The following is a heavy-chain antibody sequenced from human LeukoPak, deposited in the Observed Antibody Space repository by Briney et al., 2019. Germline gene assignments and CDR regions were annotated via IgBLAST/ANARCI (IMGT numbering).Heavy chain of an antibody. CDR3: AREYTYGQGVDY. CDR1: GYTFTGYY. D-gene: IGHD5-18*01. J-gene: IGHJ4*02. V-gene: IGHV1-2*02. Sequence: GASVKVSCKASGYTFTGYYMHWVRHAPGQGLEWMGWINPNSGGTNYAQKFQGRVTMTRDTSISTVYMELSSLRSDDTAVYYCAREYTYGQGVDYWGQGTLVTVSS. CDR2: INPNSGGT.